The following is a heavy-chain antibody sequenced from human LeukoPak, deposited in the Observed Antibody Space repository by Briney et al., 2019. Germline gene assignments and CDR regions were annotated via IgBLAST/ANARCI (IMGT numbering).Heavy chain of an antibody. CDR2: IGTAGDT. CDR1: GFTFSSYD. CDR3: ARDGNPPSTAGSSFDY. D-gene: IGHD3-10*01. J-gene: IGHJ4*02. V-gene: IGHV3-13*01. Sequence: GGSLRLSCAASGFTFSSYDMHWVRQATGKGLEWVSAIGTAGDTYYPGSVKGRFTISRENAKNSLYLQMNSLRAEDTAVYYCARDGNPPSTAGSSFDYWGQGTLVTVSS.